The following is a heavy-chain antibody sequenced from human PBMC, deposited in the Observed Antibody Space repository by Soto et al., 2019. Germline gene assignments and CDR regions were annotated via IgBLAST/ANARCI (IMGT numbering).Heavy chain of an antibody. Sequence: ASVKVSCKASGYTFTGYYMHWVRQAPGQGLEWMGWINPNSGGTNYAQKFQGRVTMTRDTSISTAYMELSRLRSDDTAVYYCARDFVQLWPLGYYGMDVWGQGTTVTVSS. CDR3: ARDFVQLWPLGYYGMDV. CDR2: INPNSGGT. D-gene: IGHD5-18*01. J-gene: IGHJ6*02. CDR1: GYTFTGYY. V-gene: IGHV1-2*02.